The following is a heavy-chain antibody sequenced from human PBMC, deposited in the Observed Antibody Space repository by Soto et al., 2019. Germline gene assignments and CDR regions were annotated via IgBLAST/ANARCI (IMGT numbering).Heavy chain of an antibody. V-gene: IGHV3-7*03. Sequence: HPGGSLRLSCAASGFTFSSYAMSWVRQAPGKGLEWVANIKQDGSEKYYVGSMKGRFTISRDNAKNSLYLQMDSLRAEDTAVYYCARDRSLYYYYGMDVWGQGTTVTVSS. CDR3: ARDRSLYYYYGMDV. CDR1: GFTFSSYA. J-gene: IGHJ6*02. CDR2: IKQDGSEK.